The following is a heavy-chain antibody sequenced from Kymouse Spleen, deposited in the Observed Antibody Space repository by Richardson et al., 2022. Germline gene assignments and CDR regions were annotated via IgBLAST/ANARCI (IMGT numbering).Heavy chain of an antibody. V-gene: IGHV3-30*18. D-gene: IGHD3-9*01. Sequence: QVQLVESGGGVVQPGRSLRLSCAASGFTFSSYGMHWVRQAPGKGLEWVAVISYDGSNKYYADSVKGRFTISRDNSKNTLYLQMNSLRAEDTAVYYCAKDADILTGYDYYYGMDVWGQGTTVTVSS. CDR3: AKDADILTGYDYYYGMDV. CDR1: GFTFSSYG. CDR2: ISYDGSNK. J-gene: IGHJ6*02.